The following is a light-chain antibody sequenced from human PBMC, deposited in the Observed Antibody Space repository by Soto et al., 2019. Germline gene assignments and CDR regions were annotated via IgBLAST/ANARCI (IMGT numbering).Light chain of an antibody. CDR1: QGISSY. Sequence: AIRMTQSPSSFSASTGDRVTITCRASQGISSYLAWYQQKPGKAPKLLIYAASTLQSGVPSRISGSGSGTDFPLTISCLQSEDFATYYCQQYYSYPPLTFGGGTKVEIK. J-gene: IGKJ4*01. CDR2: AAS. V-gene: IGKV1-8*01. CDR3: QQYYSYPPLT.